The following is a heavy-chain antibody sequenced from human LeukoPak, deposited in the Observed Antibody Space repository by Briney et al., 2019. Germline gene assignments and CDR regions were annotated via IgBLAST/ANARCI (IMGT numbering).Heavy chain of an antibody. Sequence: EASVKVSCKASGGTFSSYAISWVRQAPGQGLEWMGGIIPIFGTANYAQKFQGRVTITADESTSTAYMELSSLRSEDTAVYYCARGLGTYYYDSSGDAFDIWGQGTMGTVSS. D-gene: IGHD3-22*01. V-gene: IGHV1-69*01. CDR3: ARGLGTYYYDSSGDAFDI. CDR2: IIPIFGTA. J-gene: IGHJ3*02. CDR1: GGTFSSYA.